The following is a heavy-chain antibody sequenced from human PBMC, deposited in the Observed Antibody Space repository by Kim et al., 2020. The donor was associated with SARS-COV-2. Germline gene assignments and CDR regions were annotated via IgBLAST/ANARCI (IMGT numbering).Heavy chain of an antibody. J-gene: IGHJ4*02. Sequence: GRFTISRDNSKNTLYLQMNSLRAEDTAVYYCAKDLLPAIVVVPAATSFDYWGQGTLVTVSS. V-gene: IGHV3-23*01. CDR3: AKDLLPAIVVVPAATSFDY. D-gene: IGHD2-2*01.